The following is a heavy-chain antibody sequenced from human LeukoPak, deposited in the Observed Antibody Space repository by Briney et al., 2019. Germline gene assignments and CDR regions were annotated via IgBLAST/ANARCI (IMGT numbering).Heavy chain of an antibody. CDR2: IRPDANDG. CDR1: GFTFSDYW. Sequence: GGSLRLSCAASGFTFSDYWMAWVRQAPGKGLGGVAIIRPDANDGSYVDSVKGRFTISRDNAKNSLYLQLNSLRAEDTAVYFCARADWGSIDYWGQGALVTVSS. J-gene: IGHJ4*02. D-gene: IGHD7-27*01. V-gene: IGHV3-7*01. CDR3: ARADWGSIDY.